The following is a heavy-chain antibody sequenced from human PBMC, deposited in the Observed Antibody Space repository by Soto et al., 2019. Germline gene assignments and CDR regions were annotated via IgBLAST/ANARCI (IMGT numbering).Heavy chain of an antibody. CDR1: GFTVSSNY. J-gene: IGHJ4*02. D-gene: IGHD2-15*01. Sequence: EVQLVESGGGLIQPGGSLRLSCAASGFTVSSNYMIWVRQAPGKGLEWVSVIYSGGSTYYADSVKGRFTISRDNFKNTLYLQMNSLRAEDTAVYYCARGKWAVAASPIDYWGQGTLVTVSS. V-gene: IGHV3-53*01. CDR3: ARGKWAVAASPIDY. CDR2: IYSGGST.